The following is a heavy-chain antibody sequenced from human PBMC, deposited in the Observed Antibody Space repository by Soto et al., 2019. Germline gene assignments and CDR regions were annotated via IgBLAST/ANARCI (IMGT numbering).Heavy chain of an antibody. D-gene: IGHD3-16*02. Sequence: GESLKISCKGSGYSFTSYWISWVRQMPGKGLEWMGRIDPSDSYTNYSPSFQGHVTISADKSISTAYLQWSSLKASDTAMYYCARPGNTLSDYSGMDVWGQGNTVTVSS. CDR3: ARPGNTLSDYSGMDV. CDR2: IDPSDSYT. V-gene: IGHV5-10-1*01. J-gene: IGHJ6*02. CDR1: GYSFTSYW.